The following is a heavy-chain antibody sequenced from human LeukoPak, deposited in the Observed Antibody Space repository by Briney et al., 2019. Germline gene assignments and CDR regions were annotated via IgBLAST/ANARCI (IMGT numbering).Heavy chain of an antibody. V-gene: IGHV4-59*11. Sequence: PSETLSLTCSVSGVPMSSHYWSWIRQPPGKGLEWIGYIYYSGTTNYNPSLKSRVTMSVDTSKNQFSLKLSSVTAADTALYYCATRPADSTWYGVFDFWSRGTPVTVSS. CDR2: IYYSGTT. CDR3: ATRPADSTWYGVFDF. D-gene: IGHD6-13*01. CDR1: GVPMSSHY. J-gene: IGHJ4*02.